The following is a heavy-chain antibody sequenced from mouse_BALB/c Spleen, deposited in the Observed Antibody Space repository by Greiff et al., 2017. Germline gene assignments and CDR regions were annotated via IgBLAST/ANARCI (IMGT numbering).Heavy chain of an antibody. CDR2: IRNKANGYTT. CDR3: ARGAMITTLFAY. Sequence: EVKLVESGGGLVQPGGSLRLSCATSGFTFTDYYMSWVRQPPGKALEWLGFIRNKANGYTTEYSASVKGRFTISRDNSQSILYLQMNTLRAEDSATYYCARGAMITTLFAYWGQGTLVTVSA. CDR1: GFTFTDYY. D-gene: IGHD2-4*01. J-gene: IGHJ3*01. V-gene: IGHV7-3*02.